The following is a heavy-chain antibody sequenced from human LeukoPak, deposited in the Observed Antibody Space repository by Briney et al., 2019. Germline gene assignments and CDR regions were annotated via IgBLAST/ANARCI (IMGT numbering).Heavy chain of an antibody. CDR2: ISSSTGYI. D-gene: IGHD2-15*01. J-gene: IGHJ6*02. CDR1: EFTFSSYW. CDR3: ARAGECSGGTCYLIYYYYGMDV. V-gene: IGHV3-21*01. Sequence: GGSLRLSCAASEFTFSSYWMHWVRQAPGKGLEWVSSISSSTGYIYYADSVKGRFTISRDNARNSLYLQMNSLRAEDTAVYYCARAGECSGGTCYLIYYYYGMDVWGQGTTVTVSS.